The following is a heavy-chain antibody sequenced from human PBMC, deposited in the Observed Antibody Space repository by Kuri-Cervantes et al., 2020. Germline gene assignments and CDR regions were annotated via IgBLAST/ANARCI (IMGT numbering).Heavy chain of an antibody. Sequence: SQTLSLTCAVSGYSISSGYYWGWIRQPPGKGLEWIGTIYNSGHTYNNPSLKSRVTMSVDTSKNQFSLKVTSVTAADTAVYYCARVGFDGLWFGELAHFDYWGQGSLVTVSS. D-gene: IGHD3-10*01. CDR3: ARVGFDGLWFGELAHFDY. CDR2: IYNSGHT. CDR1: GYSISSGYY. J-gene: IGHJ4*02. V-gene: IGHV4-38-2*01.